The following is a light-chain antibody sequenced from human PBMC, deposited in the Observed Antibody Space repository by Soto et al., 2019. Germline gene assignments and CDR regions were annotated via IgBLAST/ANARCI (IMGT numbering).Light chain of an antibody. CDR2: GAS. V-gene: IGKV3-15*01. CDR1: QSVSSN. Sequence: EIVMTQFPATLSVSPGERATLSCRASQSVSSNLAWFQQKPGQAPRLLIYGASTRATGIPATFSGSGSGTEFTLTISSLQSEDFAVYYCQQYNDRPGTFGQGTKVDIK. CDR3: QQYNDRPGT. J-gene: IGKJ1*01.